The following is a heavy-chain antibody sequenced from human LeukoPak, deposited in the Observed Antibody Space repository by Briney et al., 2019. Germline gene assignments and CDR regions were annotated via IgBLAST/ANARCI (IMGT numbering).Heavy chain of an antibody. Sequence: SETLSLTCAVYGGSFSGYYWSWIRQPPGKGLEWIGEINHSGSTNYNPSLKSRVTISVDTSKNQFSLKLSSVTAADTAVYYCARRHASVDYWGQGTLVTVSS. CDR3: ARRHASVDY. J-gene: IGHJ4*02. CDR1: GGSFSGYY. CDR2: INHSGST. V-gene: IGHV4-34*01.